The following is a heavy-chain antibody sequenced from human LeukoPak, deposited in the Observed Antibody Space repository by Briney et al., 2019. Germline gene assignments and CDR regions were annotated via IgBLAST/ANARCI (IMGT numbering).Heavy chain of an antibody. J-gene: IGHJ4*02. CDR2: IYYSGST. Sequence: SETLSLTCTVSGGSLSSYYWSWLRQPPGKGLEWIGYIYYSGSTNYNPSLKSRVTISVDTSKNQFSLKLSSVTAADTAVYYCASLSSGWYWGEFDYWGQGTLVTVSS. CDR3: ASLSSGWYWGEFDY. CDR1: GGSLSSYY. D-gene: IGHD6-19*01. V-gene: IGHV4-59*01.